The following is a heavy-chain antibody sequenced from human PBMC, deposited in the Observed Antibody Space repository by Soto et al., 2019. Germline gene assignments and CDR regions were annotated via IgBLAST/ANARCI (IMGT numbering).Heavy chain of an antibody. CDR2: ITGSGDYT. J-gene: IGHJ4*02. CDR1: GFTFSNYA. Sequence: GGSLRLSCAASGFTFSNYAMSWVRQAPGKGLEWVASITGSGDYTYYADSVKGRFTISRDNSKNTLYLQMNSLRAEDTAVYYCAKARYYDSTGYLYYFDYWGQGTLVTVSS. V-gene: IGHV3-23*01. D-gene: IGHD3-22*01. CDR3: AKARYYDSTGYLYYFDY.